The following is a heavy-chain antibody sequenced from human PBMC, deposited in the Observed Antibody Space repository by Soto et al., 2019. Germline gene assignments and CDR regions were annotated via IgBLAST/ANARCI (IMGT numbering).Heavy chain of an antibody. D-gene: IGHD6-13*01. V-gene: IGHV4-39*01. Sequence: QLQLQESGPGLVKPSETLSLTCTVSGGSISSSSYYWGWIRQPPGKGLEWIGSIYYSGRTYYNPSLKSRVTISVDTSKNRVSLKRSSVTAADTAVYYCAGRQLHKYYYYGMDVWGQGTTVTVSS. CDR2: IYYSGRT. J-gene: IGHJ6*02. CDR1: GGSISSSSYY. CDR3: AGRQLHKYYYYGMDV.